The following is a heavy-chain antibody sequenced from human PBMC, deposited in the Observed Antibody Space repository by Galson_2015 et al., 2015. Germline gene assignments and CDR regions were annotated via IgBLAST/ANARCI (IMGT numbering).Heavy chain of an antibody. J-gene: IGHJ5*02. CDR2: INAGNGNT. Sequence: SVKVSCKASGYTFTSYAMHWVRQAPGQGLEWMGWINAGNGNTKYSQKFQGRVTITRDTSASTAYMELSSLRSEDTAVYYCAREGGGDIVAFGEPDGWFDPWGQGTLVTVSS. CDR1: GYTFTSYA. D-gene: IGHD2-15*01. V-gene: IGHV1-3*01. CDR3: AREGGGDIVAFGEPDGWFDP.